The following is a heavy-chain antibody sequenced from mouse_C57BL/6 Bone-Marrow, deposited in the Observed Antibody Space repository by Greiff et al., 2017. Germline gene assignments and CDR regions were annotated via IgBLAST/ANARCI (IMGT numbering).Heavy chain of an antibody. CDR3: ARWGGYYFDF. D-gene: IGHD1-1*02. V-gene: IGHV1-69*01. CDR1: GYTFTSYW. Sequence: VQLQQPGAELVMPGASVKLSCTASGYTFTSYWMHWVQQTPGQGLEWIGEIDPSDSYTNYNQKFKGKSTLTVDKSPSTAYMQLSSLTSEDSAIYYFARWGGYYFDFWGQGTTLTVSS. J-gene: IGHJ2*01. CDR2: IDPSDSYT.